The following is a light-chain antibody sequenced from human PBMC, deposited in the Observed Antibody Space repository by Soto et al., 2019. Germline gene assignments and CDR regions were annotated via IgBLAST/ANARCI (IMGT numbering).Light chain of an antibody. CDR3: HHRSNWIFA. CDR2: DAS. J-gene: IGKJ3*01. Sequence: VLTQSPATLFFSLGARATLSCKAGRTTDSLLAWYQQKPGQAPRRLIYDASYSAPGVPARCIGGGSGTDFTLTITSLEPEDFAVYYCHHRSNWIFAFGPGTKVAL. CDR1: RTTDSL. V-gene: IGKV3-11*01.